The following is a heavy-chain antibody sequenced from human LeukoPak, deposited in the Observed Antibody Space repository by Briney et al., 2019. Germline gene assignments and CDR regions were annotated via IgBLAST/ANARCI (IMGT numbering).Heavy chain of an antibody. Sequence: ASVKVSCKASGYTFTSYYMHWVRQASGQGLEWMGIINPSGGSTSYAQKFQGRVTMTRDTSTSTVYMELSSLRSEDTAVYYCARAKRTGTNKHYYCSGGSCYPDYWGQGTLVTVSS. V-gene: IGHV1-46*01. CDR2: INPSGGST. D-gene: IGHD2-15*01. CDR1: GYTFTSYY. J-gene: IGHJ4*02. CDR3: ARAKRTGTNKHYYCSGGSCYPDY.